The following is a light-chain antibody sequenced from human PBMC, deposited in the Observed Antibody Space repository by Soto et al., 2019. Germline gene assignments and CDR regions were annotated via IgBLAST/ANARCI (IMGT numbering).Light chain of an antibody. CDR2: EAL. J-gene: IGKJ4*02. CDR3: QQRNNLPLT. V-gene: IGKV3-11*01. CDR1: RSISTY. Sequence: ETVLTQSPAKMYLSPGERATLSCMASRSISTYSAWYQQKPGQAPRLLIYEALNRATGIPARFSGSGSGTDFTLTISSLEPEDFAVYYCQQRNNLPLTFGGGTKVDIK.